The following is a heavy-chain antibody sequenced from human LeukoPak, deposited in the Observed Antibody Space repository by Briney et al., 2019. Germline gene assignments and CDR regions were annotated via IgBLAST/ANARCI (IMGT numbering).Heavy chain of an antibody. CDR3: AKTYGDYGGNPPLPFFDY. D-gene: IGHD4-23*01. CDR1: GFTFSSYG. CDR2: ISYDGDNK. Sequence: PGGSLRLSCAAPGFTFSSYGMHWVRQAPGKGLEWVAFISYDGDNKYYADSMKGRFTISRDNSKNTLYLQMNSLRGEDTAVYYCAKTYGDYGGNPPLPFFDYRGEGTLVTVSS. V-gene: IGHV3-30*18. J-gene: IGHJ4*02.